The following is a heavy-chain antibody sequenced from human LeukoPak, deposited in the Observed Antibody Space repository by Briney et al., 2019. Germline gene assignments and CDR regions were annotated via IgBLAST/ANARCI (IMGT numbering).Heavy chain of an antibody. V-gene: IGHV1-69*13. CDR3: ARQLAADAYYYYYYMDV. J-gene: IGHJ6*03. D-gene: IGHD6-13*01. CDR1: GGTFSSYA. CDR2: IIPIFGTA. Sequence: SVKVSCKASGGTFSSYAISWVRQAPGQGLEWMGGIIPIFGTANYAQKFQGRVTIAADESTSTAYMELSSLRSEDTAVYYCARQLAADAYYYYYYMDVWGKGTTVTVSS.